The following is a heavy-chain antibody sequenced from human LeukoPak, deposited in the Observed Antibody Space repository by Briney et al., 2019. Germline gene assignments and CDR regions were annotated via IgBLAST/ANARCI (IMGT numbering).Heavy chain of an antibody. CDR2: IWYDGSNK. D-gene: IGHD3-10*01. CDR3: AKDGDRGEYYYYYYMDV. Sequence: PGRSLRLSCAASGFTFSSYGMHWVRQAPGKGLEWVAVIWYDGSNKYYVDSVKGRFTISRDDSKNTLYLQMNSLRAEDTAVYYCAKDGDRGEYYYYYYMDVWGKGTTVTVSS. CDR1: GFTFSSYG. J-gene: IGHJ6*03. V-gene: IGHV3-33*06.